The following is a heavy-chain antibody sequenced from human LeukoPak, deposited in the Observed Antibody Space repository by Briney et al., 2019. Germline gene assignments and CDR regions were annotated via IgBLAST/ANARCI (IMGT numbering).Heavy chain of an antibody. D-gene: IGHD3-10*01. CDR1: GFTFSSYA. CDR2: ISSNGGST. Sequence: PGGSLRLSCSASGFTFSSYAMHWVRQAPGKGLEYVSAISSNGGSTYYADSVKGRFTISRDNAKNTLYLQMNSLRTEDTAVYYCARDYGRSRDYGMDVWGQGTTVTVSS. CDR3: ARDYGRSRDYGMDV. J-gene: IGHJ6*02. V-gene: IGHV3-64*04.